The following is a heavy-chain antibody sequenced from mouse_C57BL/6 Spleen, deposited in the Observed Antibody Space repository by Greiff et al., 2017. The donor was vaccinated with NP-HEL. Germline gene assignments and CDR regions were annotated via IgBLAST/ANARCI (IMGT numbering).Heavy chain of an antibody. CDR3: ARRDGNYDVYFDY. CDR1: GFTFSDYG. V-gene: IGHV5-17*01. D-gene: IGHD2-1*01. J-gene: IGHJ2*01. CDR2: ISSGSSTI. Sequence: EVHLVESGGGLVKPGGSLKLSCAASGFTFSDYGMHWVRQAPEKGLEWVAYISSGSSTIYYAETVKGRFTISRDNAKNTLFLQMTSLRSEDTAMYYCARRDGNYDVYFDYWGQGTTLTVSS.